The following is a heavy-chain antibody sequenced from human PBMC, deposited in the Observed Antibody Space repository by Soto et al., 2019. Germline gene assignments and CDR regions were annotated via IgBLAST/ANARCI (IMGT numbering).Heavy chain of an antibody. V-gene: IGHV4-34*01. D-gene: IGHD6-13*01. Sequence: QVQLQQWGAGLLKPSETLSLTCAVYGGSFSGYYWSWIRQPPGKGLEWTGEINHSGSTNYNPSLKSRVTISVDTSKNQFSLKLSSVTAADTAVYYCARGLGIAAAGRAQAGYFQHWGQGTLVTVSS. CDR3: ARGLGIAAAGRAQAGYFQH. J-gene: IGHJ1*01. CDR2: INHSGST. CDR1: GGSFSGYY.